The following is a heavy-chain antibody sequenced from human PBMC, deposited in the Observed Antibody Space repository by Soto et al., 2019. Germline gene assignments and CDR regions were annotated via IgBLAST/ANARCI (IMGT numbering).Heavy chain of an antibody. CDR3: ARDHDSGSTLGEAFDI. CDR2: ISSSGSTI. CDR1: GFTFSDYY. V-gene: IGHV3-11*01. Sequence: QVQLVESGGGWVKPGGSLRLSCAASGFTFSDYYMSWIRQAPGKGREGVSYISSSGSTIYYADSVKGRFTISRDNAKNSLYLQMNSLRAEDTAVYYCARDHDSGSTLGEAFDIWGQGTMVTVSS. D-gene: IGHD2-2*01. J-gene: IGHJ3*02.